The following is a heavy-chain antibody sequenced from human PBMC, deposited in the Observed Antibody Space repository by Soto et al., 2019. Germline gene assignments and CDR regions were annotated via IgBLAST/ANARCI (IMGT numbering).Heavy chain of an antibody. Sequence: SRKISCKGSGYSFTSYWIGWVRQMPGKGLEWMGIIYPGDSGTRYSPSFQGQVTISADRSISTAYLQWSSLKASDTAMYYCARADGATVTTDGVFDYWGQGTLVTVSS. J-gene: IGHJ4*02. V-gene: IGHV5-51*01. CDR1: GYSFTSYW. CDR3: ARADGATVTTDGVFDY. D-gene: IGHD4-17*01. CDR2: IYPGDSGT.